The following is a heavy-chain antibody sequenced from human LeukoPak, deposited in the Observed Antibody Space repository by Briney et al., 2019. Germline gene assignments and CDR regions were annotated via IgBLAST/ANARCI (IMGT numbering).Heavy chain of an antibody. Sequence: ASVKVSCKVSGYALTELSMHWVRQAPGKGLEWMGGFDPEDGETIYAQKFQGRVTMTEDTSTDTAYMELSSLRSEDTAVYYCARARPYCSGGSCYGGVWFDPWGQGTLVTVSS. CDR2: FDPEDGET. J-gene: IGHJ5*02. V-gene: IGHV1-24*01. CDR3: ARARPYCSGGSCYGGVWFDP. CDR1: GYALTELS. D-gene: IGHD2-15*01.